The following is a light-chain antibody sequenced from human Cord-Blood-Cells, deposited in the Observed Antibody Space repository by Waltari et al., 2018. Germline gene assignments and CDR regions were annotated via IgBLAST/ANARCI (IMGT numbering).Light chain of an antibody. CDR2: AAS. J-gene: IGKJ1*01. V-gene: IGKV1-8*01. CDR3: KQYYSYPLT. Sequence: AIRMTQSPSSFSASTGDRVTITCRASQGISSYLAWYQQKPGKAPKLLIYAASTLQSGVPSRFSGSGSGTDFTLTISCLQSEDVATYYCKQYYSYPLTFGQGTKVEIK. CDR1: QGISSY.